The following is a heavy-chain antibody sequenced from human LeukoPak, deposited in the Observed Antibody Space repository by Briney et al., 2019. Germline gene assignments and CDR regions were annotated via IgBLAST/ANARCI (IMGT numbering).Heavy chain of an antibody. CDR2: INHSGST. Sequence: SEALSLTCAVYGGSFSGYYWSWIRQPPGKGLEWIGEINHSGSTNYNPSLKSRVTISVDTSKNQFSLKLSSVTAADTAVYYCARACPQYDSSGYSPFDPWGQGTLVTVSS. J-gene: IGHJ5*02. D-gene: IGHD3-22*01. V-gene: IGHV4-34*01. CDR1: GGSFSGYY. CDR3: ARACPQYDSSGYSPFDP.